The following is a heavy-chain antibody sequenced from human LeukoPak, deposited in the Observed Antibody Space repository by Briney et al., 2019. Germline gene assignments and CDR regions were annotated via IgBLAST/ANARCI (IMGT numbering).Heavy chain of an antibody. CDR3: ARRYCSSTSCCYFDY. J-gene: IGHJ4*02. V-gene: IGHV5-51*01. CDR2: IYPGDSDT. Sequence: LGESLKISCKGSGYSFTSYWIGWVRQMPGKGLEWMGIIYPGDSDTRYSPSFQGQVTISADKSISTAYLQWSSLKASDTAMYYCARRYCSSTSCCYFDYWGQGTLVTVSS. CDR1: GYSFTSYW. D-gene: IGHD2-2*01.